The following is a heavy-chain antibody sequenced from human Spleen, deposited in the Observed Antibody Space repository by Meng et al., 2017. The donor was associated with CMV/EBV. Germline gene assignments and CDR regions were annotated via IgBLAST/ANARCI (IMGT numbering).Heavy chain of an antibody. D-gene: IGHD6-13*01. CDR1: Y. V-gene: IGHV4-34*01. CDR2: SNHSGGT. Sequence: YGSATRQPPGKGLGWIGESNHSGGTNYNPSLKSRVTISVDTSKKQFSLKLSSVTAADTAVYYCARKRGLGLAATGIFFAGKSYFDYWGQGTLVTVSS. CDR3: ARKRGLGLAATGIFFAGKSYFDY. J-gene: IGHJ4*02.